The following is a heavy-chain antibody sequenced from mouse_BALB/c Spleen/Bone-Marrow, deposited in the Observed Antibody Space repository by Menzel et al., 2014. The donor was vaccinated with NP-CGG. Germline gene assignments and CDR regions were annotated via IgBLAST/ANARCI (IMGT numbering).Heavy chain of an antibody. CDR2: IDPANGNT. CDR3: ARYGNYCYAMDY. Sequence: EVHLVESGAELVKPGASVKLSCTASGFNIKDTYMHWVKQRPEQGLEWIGRIDPANGNTKYDPKFQGKATITADTSSNTAYQQLSSLTSEDTAVYYCARYGNYCYAMDYWGQGTSVTVSS. CDR1: GFNIKDTY. D-gene: IGHD2-1*01. V-gene: IGHV14-3*02. J-gene: IGHJ4*01.